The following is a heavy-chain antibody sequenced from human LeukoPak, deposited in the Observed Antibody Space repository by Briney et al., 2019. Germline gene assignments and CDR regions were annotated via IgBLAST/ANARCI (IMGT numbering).Heavy chain of an antibody. D-gene: IGHD3-22*01. V-gene: IGHV4-59*01. CDR3: ARTNYYDSSGYYRLYYSDY. J-gene: IGHJ4*02. Sequence: SETLSLTCTVSGGSISSYYWSWIRQPPGKGLEWIGYIYYSGSTNYNPSLKSRVTISEDTSKNQFSLKLRSVTAADTAVYYCARTNYYDSSGYYRLYYSDYWGQGTLVTVSS. CDR2: IYYSGST. CDR1: GGSISSYY.